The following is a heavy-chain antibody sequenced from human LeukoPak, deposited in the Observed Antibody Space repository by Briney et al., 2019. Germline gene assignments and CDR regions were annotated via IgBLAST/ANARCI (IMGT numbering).Heavy chain of an antibody. V-gene: IGHV5-51*01. CDR1: GYSFTTYW. J-gene: IGHJ3*02. CDR3: ARLGEGYCSSTSCQGAFDI. Sequence: GESLKISCKGSGYSFTTYWIGWVRQMPGKGLEWMGIIYPGDSDTRYSPSFQGQVTISADKSISTAYLQWSSLKASDTAMYYCARLGEGYCSSTSCQGAFDIWGQGTMVTVSS. D-gene: IGHD2-2*01. CDR2: IYPGDSDT.